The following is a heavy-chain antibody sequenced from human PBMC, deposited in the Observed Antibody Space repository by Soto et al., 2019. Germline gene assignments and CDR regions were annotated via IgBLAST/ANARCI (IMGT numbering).Heavy chain of an antibody. D-gene: IGHD1-26*01. CDR3: AKSIEGGPMDV. Sequence: GESLKISCQGSGYTFSNHWINWVCLVPGKGLEWMGIIFPRDSDTRYSPSLQGQVIISVDKSTNTAYLQWTRLTASDTAIYYCAKSIEGGPMDVWGQGTTVTVSS. V-gene: IGHV5-51*01. CDR1: GYTFSNHW. CDR2: IFPRDSDT. J-gene: IGHJ6*02.